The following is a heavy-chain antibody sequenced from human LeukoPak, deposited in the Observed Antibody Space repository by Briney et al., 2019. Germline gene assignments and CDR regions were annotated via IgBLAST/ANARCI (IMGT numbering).Heavy chain of an antibody. D-gene: IGHD6-13*01. V-gene: IGHV3-48*03. CDR2: ISSSGSNK. Sequence: GGSLRLSCAASGFTFSSYEMNWVRQAPGKGLEWVSYISSSGSNKYYADSVEGRFTISRDNAENSLYLQMNSLRAEDTAVYYCAREYSSNWKYYFDYWGQGTLVTVSS. CDR3: AREYSSNWKYYFDY. CDR1: GFTFSSYE. J-gene: IGHJ4*02.